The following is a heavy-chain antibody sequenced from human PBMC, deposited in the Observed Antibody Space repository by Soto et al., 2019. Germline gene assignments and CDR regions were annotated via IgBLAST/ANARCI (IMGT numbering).Heavy chain of an antibody. CDR1: GFTFSSYA. Sequence: EEQLLESGGGLIQPGGSLRLACAASGFTFSSYAMTWVRQAPGKGLEWVSSISFSDGGTYYADSVKGRLTISRDNSKNTLFLKMNGLRVEDRAVYYCGKEDGIWGRRYFVLGGRGPRVTVSS. J-gene: IGHJ2*01. V-gene: IGHV3-23*01. CDR2: ISFSDGGT. D-gene: IGHD3-16*01. CDR3: GKEDGIWGRRYFVL.